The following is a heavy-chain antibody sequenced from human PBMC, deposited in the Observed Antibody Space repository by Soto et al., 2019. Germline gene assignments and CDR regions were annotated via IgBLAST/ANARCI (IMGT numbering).Heavy chain of an antibody. Sequence: SVKFSCKGSGGTFSSYAISWVRQAPGQGLEWMGWIIPIYGRTKYAEKFQGRVTMTRDKSTSTAYVELSRLTSDDTAVYYCASAAVTGTAGLDFWGQGTLVTVSS. D-gene: IGHD6-19*01. J-gene: IGHJ4*02. CDR2: IIPIYGRT. CDR1: GGTFSSYA. V-gene: IGHV1-69*05. CDR3: ASAAVTGTAGLDF.